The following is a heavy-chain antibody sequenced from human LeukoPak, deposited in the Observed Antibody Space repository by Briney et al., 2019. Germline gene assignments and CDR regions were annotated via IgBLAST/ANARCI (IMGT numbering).Heavy chain of an antibody. J-gene: IGHJ4*02. Sequence: ASVKVSCKASGYTFTSYGISWVRQAPGQGLEWMGWISAYNGNTNYAQKLQGRVTITADESTSTAYMELSSLRSEDTAVYYCARTPSNWGQGTLVTVSS. CDR3: ARTPSN. CDR1: GYTFTSYG. V-gene: IGHV1-18*01. CDR2: ISAYNGNT.